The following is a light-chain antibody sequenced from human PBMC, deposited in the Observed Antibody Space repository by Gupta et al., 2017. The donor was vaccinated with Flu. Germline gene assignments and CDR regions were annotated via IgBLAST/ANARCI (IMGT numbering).Light chain of an antibody. J-gene: IGLJ2*01. CDR3: SSYTSSSTLQVV. CDR2: EVS. CDR1: GRAVSDYNY. Sequence: QSALTLPPSVTGSPGQAGPLPCHEAGRAVSDYNYVSWYQQHTCKAPKLMIYEVSNRPSGVSNRFSCSKSDNTASLTISGLQAEDEAEYYCSSYTSSSTLQVVFGGGTKLTVL. V-gene: IGLV2-14*01.